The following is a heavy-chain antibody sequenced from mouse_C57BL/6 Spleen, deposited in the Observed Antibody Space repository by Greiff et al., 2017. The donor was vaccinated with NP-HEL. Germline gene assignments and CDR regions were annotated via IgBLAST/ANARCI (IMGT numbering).Heavy chain of an antibody. CDR3: ARSAYYSNYVYAMDY. V-gene: IGHV1-52*01. J-gene: IGHJ4*01. CDR2: IDPSDSES. CDR1: GYTFTSYW. D-gene: IGHD2-5*01. Sequence: QVQLQQPGAELVRPGSSVKLSCKASGYTFTSYWMHWVKQRPIQGLEWIGNIDPSDSESHYNQKFKDKATLTVDKSSSTAYMQLSSLTSEDSAVYSCARSAYYSNYVYAMDYWGQGTSVTVSS.